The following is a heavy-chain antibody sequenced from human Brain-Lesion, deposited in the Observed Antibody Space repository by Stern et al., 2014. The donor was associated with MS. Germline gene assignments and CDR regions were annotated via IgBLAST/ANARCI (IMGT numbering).Heavy chain of an antibody. V-gene: IGHV3-23*04. Sequence: VQLVESGGGFVQPGGSLRLSCAASGFRFSSYAMSWVRQTPGKGLAWVSGISASGGSTYYADSVKGRFTISRDKSKNTLFLQMNSLRAEDTAVYYCAKGVWGSYLNAFDMWGQGTMVTVSS. CDR3: AKGVWGSYLNAFDM. D-gene: IGHD3-16*02. J-gene: IGHJ3*02. CDR2: ISASGGST. CDR1: GFRFSSYA.